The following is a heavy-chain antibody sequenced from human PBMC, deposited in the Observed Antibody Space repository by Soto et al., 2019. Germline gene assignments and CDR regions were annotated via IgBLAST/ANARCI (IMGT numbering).Heavy chain of an antibody. V-gene: IGHV3-30*18. CDR1: GLTFSDYG. D-gene: IGHD1-1*01. CDR2: ISYDGSFV. J-gene: IGHJ6*02. CDR3: AKERGRNRNFAMDV. Sequence: LRLSCVVSGLTFSDYGFHWVRQAPGKGLDWVAAISYDGSFVYYADSVRGRFTISRDNSRNTLDLQMNTLRHEDTAVYYCAKERGRNRNFAMDVWGQGTSVTVSS.